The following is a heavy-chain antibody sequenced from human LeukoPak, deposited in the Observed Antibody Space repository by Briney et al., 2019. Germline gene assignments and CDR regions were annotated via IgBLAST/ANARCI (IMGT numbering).Heavy chain of an antibody. J-gene: IGHJ6*02. D-gene: IGHD2-15*01. V-gene: IGHV4-39*07. CDR3: ARDEYCSGGSCGYYYYGMDV. CDR2: IYYSGST. CDR1: GGSISSSSYY. Sequence: SETLSLTCTVSGGSISSSSYYWGWIRQPPGKGLEWIGSIYYSGSTYYNPSLKSRVTISVDTSKNQFSLKLSSVTAADTAVYYCARDEYCSGGSCGYYYYGMDVWGQGTTVTVSS.